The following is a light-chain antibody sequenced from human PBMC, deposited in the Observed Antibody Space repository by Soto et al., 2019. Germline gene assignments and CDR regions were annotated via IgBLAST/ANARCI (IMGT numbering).Light chain of an antibody. CDR2: EVS. CDR3: CSYAGSSTVV. CDR1: SSDVGSYNL. Sequence: QSVLTQPASVSGSPGQSITISCTGTSSDVGSYNLVSWYQQHPGKAPQLMIYEVSKRPSGVSNRFSGSKSGNTASLTISGLQAEDEADYYCCSYAGSSTVVFGGGTKLTVL. J-gene: IGLJ2*01. V-gene: IGLV2-23*02.